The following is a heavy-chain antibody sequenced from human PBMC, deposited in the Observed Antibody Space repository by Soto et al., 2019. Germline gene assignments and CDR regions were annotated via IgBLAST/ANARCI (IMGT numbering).Heavy chain of an antibody. CDR1: GFSLTARPVG. CDR2: AYWDDDN. Sequence: QITLKESGPALMKATQTLTLTCTFSGFSLTARPVGLGCLRQAPGKALEWLAFAYWDDDNRYNPSLRNRLTIPKATSKSQVVLPMTNMDPVATTTYYCAHRGDYNGNWDGGYLDYWGPGTLVTVSS. V-gene: IGHV2-5*02. D-gene: IGHD1-1*01. CDR3: AHRGDYNGNWDGGYLDY. J-gene: IGHJ4*02.